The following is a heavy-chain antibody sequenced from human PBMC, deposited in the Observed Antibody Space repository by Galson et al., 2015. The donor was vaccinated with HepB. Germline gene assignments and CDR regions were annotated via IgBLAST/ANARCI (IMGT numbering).Heavy chain of an antibody. V-gene: IGHV3-13*01. CDR3: ARARGTEFWSGYYKRYYYHVMDF. CDR1: GFTFSSYD. Sequence: SLRLSCAASGFTFSSYDMHWVRQATGKGLEWVSAIGTAGDTYYPGSVKGRFTISSENAKNSLYLQMNSLRAGDTAVNYCARARGTEFWSGYYKRYYYHVMDFWGKATTVTASS. CDR2: IGTAGDT. D-gene: IGHD3-3*01. J-gene: IGHJ6*04.